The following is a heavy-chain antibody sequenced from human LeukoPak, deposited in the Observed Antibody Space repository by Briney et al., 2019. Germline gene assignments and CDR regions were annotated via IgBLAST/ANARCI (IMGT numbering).Heavy chain of an antibody. J-gene: IGHJ4*02. CDR1: GGTFSSYA. CDR3: ARDRGCSGGSCYYDY. D-gene: IGHD2-15*01. Sequence: GSSVKVSCKASGGTFSSYAISWVRQAPGQGLEWMGRIIPIFGTANYAQKFQGRVTITTDESTSTAYMELSSLRSEDTAVYYCARDRGCSGGSCYYDYWGQGTLVTVSS. V-gene: IGHV1-69*05. CDR2: IIPIFGTA.